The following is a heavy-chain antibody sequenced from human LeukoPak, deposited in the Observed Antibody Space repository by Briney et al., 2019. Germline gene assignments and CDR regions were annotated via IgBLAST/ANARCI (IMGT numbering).Heavy chain of an antibody. CDR2: FDPEDGET. D-gene: IGHD6-13*01. CDR3: ARHPYSSSWLPDYYYGMDV. CDR1: GYTLTELS. V-gene: IGHV1-24*01. Sequence: ASVKVSCKVSGYTLTELSMHWVRQAPGKGLEWMGGFDPEDGETIYAQKFQGRVTKTEDTSTDTAYMELSSLRSEDTAVYYCARHPYSSSWLPDYYYGMDVWGQGTMVTVSS. J-gene: IGHJ6*02.